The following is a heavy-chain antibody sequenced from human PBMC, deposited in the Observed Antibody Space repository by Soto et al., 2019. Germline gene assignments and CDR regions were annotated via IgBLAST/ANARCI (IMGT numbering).Heavy chain of an antibody. D-gene: IGHD2-15*01. CDR2: ISAYTGNT. J-gene: IGHJ4*02. CDR1: GYTFNSYN. Sequence: QVQLVQSGAEVKKSGASVKVSCKASGYTFNSYNINWVRQAPGQGLEWMGWISAYTGNTNYAQNPQGRVTMTTDTSTSTAYMELRSLRSDDTAVYYCARSFYCSAGSCYSDYWGQGTLVTVSS. V-gene: IGHV1-18*01. CDR3: ARSFYCSAGSCYSDY.